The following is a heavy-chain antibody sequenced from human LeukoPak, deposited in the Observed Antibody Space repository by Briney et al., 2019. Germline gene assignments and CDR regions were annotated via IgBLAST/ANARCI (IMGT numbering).Heavy chain of an antibody. Sequence: GASVKGSCKASGYTFNTYGITWVRQAPGQGLEWMGWISGYNGKTKYAQKLQDRVTMTKDTSTTTAYMELRSLRSDDTAVYYCARGPRRYYGSGSYYYYWGQGTLVTVSS. CDR2: ISGYNGKT. CDR1: GYTFNTYG. CDR3: ARGPRRYYGSGSYYYY. J-gene: IGHJ4*02. V-gene: IGHV1-18*01. D-gene: IGHD3-10*01.